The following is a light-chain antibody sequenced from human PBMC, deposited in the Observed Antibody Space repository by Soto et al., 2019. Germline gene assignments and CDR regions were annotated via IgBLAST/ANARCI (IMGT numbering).Light chain of an antibody. J-gene: IGKJ4*01. CDR3: QQFNDYTLT. CDR2: DAS. CDR1: QGFSSD. V-gene: IGKV1D-13*01. Sequence: AIQLTQSPSSLSASVGDRVTITCRASQGFSSDLAWYQQKPGKAPKLLIYDASTLVSGVPSRFSGSGSGTDFTLTISSLQPEDFATYYCQQFNDYTLTFGGGTKVDIK.